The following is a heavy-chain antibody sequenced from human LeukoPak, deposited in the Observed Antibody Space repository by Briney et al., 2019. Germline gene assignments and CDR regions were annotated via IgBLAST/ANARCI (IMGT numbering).Heavy chain of an antibody. D-gene: IGHD2/OR15-2a*01. V-gene: IGHV3-66*01. CDR1: GFSVSSSY. J-gene: IGHJ4*02. CDR3: ARGLNGFSYDY. CDR2: IYSGGGT. Sequence: GGSLRLSCAASGFSVSSSYMSWVRQAPGKGLEWVSVIYSGGGTYYADSVKGRFTVSRDNSKSTLYLQMNSLRAEDTAVYYCARGLNGFSYDYWGQGTLVTVSS.